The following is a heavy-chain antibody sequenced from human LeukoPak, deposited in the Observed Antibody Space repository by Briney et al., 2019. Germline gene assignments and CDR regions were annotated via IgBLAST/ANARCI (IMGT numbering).Heavy chain of an antibody. Sequence: GRSLRLSCAASGFTFSSYSMNWVRQAPGKGLEWVSSISSSSSYIYYADSVKGRFTISRDNAKNSLYLQMNSLRAEDTAVYYCARDRYGGNSRRYFDYWGQGTLVTVSS. CDR1: GFTFSSYS. D-gene: IGHD4-23*01. J-gene: IGHJ4*02. V-gene: IGHV3-21*01. CDR2: ISSSSSYI. CDR3: ARDRYGGNSRRYFDY.